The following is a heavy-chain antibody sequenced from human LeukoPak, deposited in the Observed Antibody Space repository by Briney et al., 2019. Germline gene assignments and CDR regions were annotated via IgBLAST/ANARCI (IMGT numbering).Heavy chain of an antibody. CDR3: VRRRYYDSDGYWYYFDY. Sequence: SETLSLTCTVSGGSISSYYWSWIRQPPGKGLEWIGYIYYSGSTNYNPSLESRVTISPDTSKNQFSLKLTSVTAADTAVYYCVRRRYYDSDGYWYYFDYWGQGTLVTVSS. CDR1: GGSISSYY. J-gene: IGHJ4*02. V-gene: IGHV4-59*08. D-gene: IGHD3-22*01. CDR2: IYYSGST.